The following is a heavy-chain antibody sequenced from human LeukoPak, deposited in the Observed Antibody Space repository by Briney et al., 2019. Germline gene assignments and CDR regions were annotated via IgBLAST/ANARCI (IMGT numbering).Heavy chain of an antibody. J-gene: IGHJ3*02. CDR1: GFTFSSYA. V-gene: IGHV3-23*01. D-gene: IGHD3-3*01. CDR2: ISASGGST. Sequence: PGGSLRLSCAASGFTFSSYAMSWVRQAPGKGLEWVSAISASGGSTYYADSMKGRFTISRDNSKNTLYLQMNNLRAEDTAVYYCASKGGSFTISGVLYNDAFAIWGQGTMVTVSA. CDR3: ASKGGSFTISGVLYNDAFAI.